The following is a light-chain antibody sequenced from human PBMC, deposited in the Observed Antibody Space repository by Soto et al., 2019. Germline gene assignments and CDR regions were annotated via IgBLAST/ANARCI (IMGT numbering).Light chain of an antibody. CDR2: DAS. V-gene: IGKV1-5*01. J-gene: IGKJ1*01. Sequence: DFQMTQSPSTLSASVGDRVTITCRASQSISSWLAWYQQKPGKAPKLLIYDASNLESGVPSRFSGSGSGTEFTLTISSLQPDDFATYYCQQYNSYSFGQGTKVDIK. CDR3: QQYNSYS. CDR1: QSISSW.